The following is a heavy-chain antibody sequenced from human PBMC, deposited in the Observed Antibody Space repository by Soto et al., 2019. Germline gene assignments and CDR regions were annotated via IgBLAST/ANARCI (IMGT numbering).Heavy chain of an antibody. CDR2: IYYSGST. Sequence: QLQLQESGPGLVKPSETLSLTCTVSGGSISSSSYYWGWIRQPPGKGLEWIGSIYYSGSTYYNPSLKSRVTISVDTSKNQFSLKLSSVTAADTAVYYCATPGIAAAGTTGDNDYWGQGTLVTVSS. V-gene: IGHV4-39*01. D-gene: IGHD6-13*01. J-gene: IGHJ4*02. CDR1: GGSISSSSYY. CDR3: ATPGIAAAGTTGDNDY.